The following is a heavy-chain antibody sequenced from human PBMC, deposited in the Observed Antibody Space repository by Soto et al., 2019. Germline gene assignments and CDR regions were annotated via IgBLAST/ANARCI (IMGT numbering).Heavy chain of an antibody. V-gene: IGHV1-3*01. CDR2: INAGNGNT. D-gene: IGHD6-19*01. Sequence: ASVKVSCKASGYTFTSYAMHWVRQAPGQRLEWMGWINAGNGNTKYSQKFQGRVTITRDTSASTAYMELSSLRSDDTAVYYCARVVGWPGWFDPWGQGTLVTVSS. CDR1: GYTFTSYA. J-gene: IGHJ5*02. CDR3: ARVVGWPGWFDP.